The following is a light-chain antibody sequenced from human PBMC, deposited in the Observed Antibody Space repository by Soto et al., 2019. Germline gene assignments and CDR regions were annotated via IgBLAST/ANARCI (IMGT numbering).Light chain of an antibody. CDR2: DAS. CDR3: QQYNSYRT. Sequence: DIQMTQSPSTLSASVGDRVTITCRARQSISIWLAWYQQKPGKAPKLLIYDASILKSGVPSRFSGSGSGTEFTLTIRSLQPDDFATYYCQQYNSYRTFGQGTNVEIK. J-gene: IGKJ1*01. CDR1: QSISIW. V-gene: IGKV1-5*01.